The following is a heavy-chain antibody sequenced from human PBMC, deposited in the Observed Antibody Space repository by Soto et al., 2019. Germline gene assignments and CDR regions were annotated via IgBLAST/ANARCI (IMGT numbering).Heavy chain of an antibody. CDR3: AKADCNFAGRFSYYDMVV. J-gene: IGHJ6*03. V-gene: IGHV1-18*01. CDR2: ISGYNGNT. CDR1: GYTFRSYG. Sequence: ASVKVSCKASGYTFRSYGISWVRQAPGQGLEWMGWISGYNGNTHYSQKFQGKVTMTTDTSTSTAYMELRNLRSDDTAVYYCAKADCNFAGRFSYYDMVVWGTGTMVTVSS. D-gene: IGHD2-21*02.